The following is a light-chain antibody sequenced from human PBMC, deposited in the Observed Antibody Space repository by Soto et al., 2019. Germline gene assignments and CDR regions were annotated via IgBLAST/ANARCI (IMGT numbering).Light chain of an antibody. J-gene: IGLJ3*02. CDR3: QSYDSSLSAWV. CDR2: GNS. Sequence: QLVLTQPPSVSGAPGQRVTISCTGSSSNIGAGHDVHWYQQLPGTAPKVLIYGNSNRPSGVPDRFSGSKSATSASLAITGLQAEDDADYFCQSYDSSLSAWVFGGGTKLTVL. CDR1: SSNIGAGHD. V-gene: IGLV1-40*01.